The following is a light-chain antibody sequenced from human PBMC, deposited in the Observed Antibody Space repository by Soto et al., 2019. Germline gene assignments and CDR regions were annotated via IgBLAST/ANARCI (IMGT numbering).Light chain of an antibody. V-gene: IGKV1-39*01. CDR3: QESYSTPWT. CDR1: QSISSY. J-gene: IGKJ1*01. CDR2: AAS. Sequence: IQMTQSPSSLSASVGDRVTITCRASQSISSYLNWYQQKPGKAPELLIHAASSLQSGVPSRFSGSGSGTDFTLTISSLQPEDFATYYCQESYSTPWTFGQGTKVEIK.